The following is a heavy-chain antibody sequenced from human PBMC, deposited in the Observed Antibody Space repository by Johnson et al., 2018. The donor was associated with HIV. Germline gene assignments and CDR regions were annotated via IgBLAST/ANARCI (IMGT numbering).Heavy chain of an antibody. D-gene: IGHD1-1*01. J-gene: IGHJ3*01. Sequence: QVQLVESVGGLVKPGGSLRLSCAASGFTFNDHYMSWIRQAPGKGLEWVSYISSSGGTISNADSVKGRFTISRNNAKNSLYLQMNSLRAEDTAVYFCATVWRNEGRHAFDVWGQGTMVTVSS. CDR1: GFTFNDHY. CDR2: ISSSGGTI. CDR3: ATVWRNEGRHAFDV. V-gene: IGHV3-11*04.